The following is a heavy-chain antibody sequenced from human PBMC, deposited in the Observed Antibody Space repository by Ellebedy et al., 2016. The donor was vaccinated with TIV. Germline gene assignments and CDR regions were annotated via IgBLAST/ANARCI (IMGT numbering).Heavy chain of an antibody. CDR1: GSTFASYE. D-gene: IGHD6-19*01. Sequence: ASVKVSCXASGSTFASYEISWVRQATGQGLEWMGLINPGSGHTVYAQRFQGRLTMTRDTSISTAYMEVSGLRSDDTAVYYCARGWDSSGWPDYWGQGTLVTVSS. V-gene: IGHV1-8*01. CDR3: ARGWDSSGWPDY. J-gene: IGHJ4*02. CDR2: INPGSGHT.